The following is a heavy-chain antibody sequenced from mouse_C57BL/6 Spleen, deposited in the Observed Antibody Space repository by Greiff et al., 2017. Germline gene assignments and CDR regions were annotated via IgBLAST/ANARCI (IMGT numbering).Heavy chain of an antibody. CDR1: GFTFSSYG. CDR3: ARRDGYCEEDYAMDY. J-gene: IGHJ4*01. Sequence: EVQVVESGGDLVKPGGSLKLSCAASGFTFSSYGMSWVRQTPDKRLAWVATISSGGSYTYYPDSVKGRFTISRDNAKNTLSLQMSRLKSRETALEYWARRDGYCEEDYAMDYWGQGTSVTVSS. CDR2: ISSGGSYT. D-gene: IGHD2-3*01. V-gene: IGHV5-6*01.